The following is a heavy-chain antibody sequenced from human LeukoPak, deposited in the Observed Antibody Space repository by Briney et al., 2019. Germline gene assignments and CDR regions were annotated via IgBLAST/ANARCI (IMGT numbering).Heavy chain of an antibody. CDR3: AKGFGMDV. CDR2: ITRGGTT. CDR1: GFTLSSYA. V-gene: IGHV3-23*01. J-gene: IGHJ6*02. Sequence: GGSLRLSCAASGFTLSSYAMSGVRQAPGKGLEWVSGITRGGTTNHADSVRGRFTISRDKSRNTRYLQMNSLRVEDTAIYHCAKGFGMDVWGQGTTVTASS.